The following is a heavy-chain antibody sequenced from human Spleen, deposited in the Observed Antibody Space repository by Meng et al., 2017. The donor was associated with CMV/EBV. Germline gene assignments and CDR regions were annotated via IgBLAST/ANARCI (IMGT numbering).Heavy chain of an antibody. CDR2: IKSKTDGGTT. CDR3: ITFPYNWNYFFDY. Sequence: SGFTFSNAWMSWVRQAPGKGLEWVGRIKSKTDGGTTDYAAPVKGRFTISRDDSKNTLYLQMNSLKTEDTAVYYCITFPYNWNYFFDYWGQGTLVTVSS. V-gene: IGHV3-15*01. J-gene: IGHJ4*02. D-gene: IGHD1-7*01. CDR1: GFTFSNAW.